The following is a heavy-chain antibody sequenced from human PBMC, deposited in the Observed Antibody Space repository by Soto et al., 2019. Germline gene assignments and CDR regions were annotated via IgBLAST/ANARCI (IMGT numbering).Heavy chain of an antibody. CDR3: ARDRRGGTRPHYYDSSGYYNPFDR. V-gene: IGHV4-4*07. Sequence: SLTCTVSGGSISFYYWSWIRQPAGKRLEWIGRVYSSGNTNYNPSLKSRLTMSVDTSNNQFSLKLRSVTAADTAMYYCARDRRGGTRPHYYDSSGYYNPFDRWGQGTLVTVSS. D-gene: IGHD3-22*01. J-gene: IGHJ4*02. CDR2: VYSSGNT. CDR1: GGSISFYY.